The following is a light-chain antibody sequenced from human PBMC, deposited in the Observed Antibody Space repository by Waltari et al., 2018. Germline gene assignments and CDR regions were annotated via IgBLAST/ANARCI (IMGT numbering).Light chain of an antibody. Sequence: QSALTPPRPVPGSAGQSVTISCTGTGSAYVSWYQQLPGIAPKLVIYDVSKRPSGVPDRFSGSKSGTSASLTVSGLQAEDEADYYCCSFEDTWVFGGGTKLTVL. CDR2: DVS. J-gene: IGLJ3*02. CDR3: CSFEDTWV. V-gene: IGLV2-11*01. CDR1: GSAY.